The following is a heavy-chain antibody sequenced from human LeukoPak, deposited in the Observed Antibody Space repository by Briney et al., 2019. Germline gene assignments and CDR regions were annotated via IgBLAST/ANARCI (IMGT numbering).Heavy chain of an antibody. D-gene: IGHD3-3*01. J-gene: IGHJ4*02. V-gene: IGHV3-23*01. CDR1: GFTFSSYA. CDR3: AKDQAYYDFWSGSSLDY. Sequence: GGSLRLSCAASGFTFSSYAMSWVRQAPGKGLEWVSAISGSGGSTYYADSVKGRFTISRDNSKNTLYLQMNSLRAEDTAVYYCAKDQAYYDFWSGSSLDYWGQGTLVTVSS. CDR2: ISGSGGST.